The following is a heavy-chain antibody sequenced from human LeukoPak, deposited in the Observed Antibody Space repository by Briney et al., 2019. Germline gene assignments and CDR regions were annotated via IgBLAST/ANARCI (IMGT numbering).Heavy chain of an antibody. CDR3: ARAQVFLTTVTGNWFDP. CDR1: GGSISSSSYY. V-gene: IGHV4-39*07. J-gene: IGHJ5*02. Sequence: PSETLSLTCTVSGGSISSSSYYWGWIRQPPGKGLEWIGSIYYSGSTYYNPSLKSRVTISVDTSKNQFSLKLSSVTAADTAVYYCARAQVFLTTVTGNWFDPWGQGTLVTVSS. CDR2: IYYSGST. D-gene: IGHD4-17*01.